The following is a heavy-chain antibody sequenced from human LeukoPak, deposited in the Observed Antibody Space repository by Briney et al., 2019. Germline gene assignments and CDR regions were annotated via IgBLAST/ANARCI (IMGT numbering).Heavy chain of an antibody. CDR3: TTGSGCSTDWYDF. CDR1: GFTFSKAW. J-gene: IGHJ4*02. CDR2: ILSNIDGGTT. D-gene: IGHD6-19*01. V-gene: IGHV3-15*01. Sequence: GGSLRLSCAVSGFTFSKAWMSWVRQTPGKGLEWVGRILSNIDGGTTDYAAPVKGRFTISRDDSKSTLYLQMNSLTTEDTAVYYCTTGSGCSTDWYDFWGQGTLVTVSS.